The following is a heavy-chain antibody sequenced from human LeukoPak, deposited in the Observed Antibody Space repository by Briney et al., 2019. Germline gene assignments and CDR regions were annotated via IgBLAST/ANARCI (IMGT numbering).Heavy chain of an antibody. V-gene: IGHV1-18*01. Sequence: ASVKVSCKASGYTFTSYGISWVRQAPGQGLEWRGWISAYNGNTNYAQKLQGRVTMTTDTSTSTAYMELRSLRSDDTAVYYCARDFGAEAASYYMDVWGKGTTVTVSS. J-gene: IGHJ6*03. D-gene: IGHD6-13*01. CDR1: GYTFTSYG. CDR3: ARDFGAEAASYYMDV. CDR2: ISAYNGNT.